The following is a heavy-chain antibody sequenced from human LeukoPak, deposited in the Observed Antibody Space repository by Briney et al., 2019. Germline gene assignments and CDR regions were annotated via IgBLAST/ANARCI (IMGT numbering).Heavy chain of an antibody. CDR2: ISGSGGST. D-gene: IGHD1-26*01. J-gene: IGHJ4*02. Sequence: GRSLRLSCAASGFTFDDYAMHWVRQAPGKGLEWVSAISGSGGSTYYADSVKGRFTISRDNSKNTLYLQMNSLRAEDTAVYYCANLGLVGATDFDYWGQGTLVTVSS. CDR3: ANLGLVGATDFDY. V-gene: IGHV3-23*01. CDR1: GFTFDDYA.